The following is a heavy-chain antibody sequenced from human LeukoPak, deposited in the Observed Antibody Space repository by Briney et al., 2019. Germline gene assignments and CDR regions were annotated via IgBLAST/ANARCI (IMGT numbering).Heavy chain of an antibody. CDR1: GGSFSGYY. CDR2: INHSGST. CDR3: ARQDCSSTSCPLMDV. D-gene: IGHD2-2*01. Sequence: SETLSLTCAVYGGSFSGYYWSWIRQPPGKGLEWTGEINHSGSTNYNPSLKSRVTISVDTSKNQFSLKLSSVTAADTAVYYCARQDCSSTSCPLMDVWGQGTTVTVSS. J-gene: IGHJ6*02. V-gene: IGHV4-34*01.